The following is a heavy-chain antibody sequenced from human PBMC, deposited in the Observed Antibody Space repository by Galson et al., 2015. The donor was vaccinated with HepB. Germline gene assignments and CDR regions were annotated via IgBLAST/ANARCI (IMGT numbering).Heavy chain of an antibody. CDR1: GGSFSGYY. CDR2: INHSGST. J-gene: IGHJ5*02. D-gene: IGHD2-15*01. Sequence: ETLSLTCAVYGGSFSGYYWSWIRQPPGKGLEWIGEINHSGSTNYNPSLKSRVTISVDTSKNQFSLKLSSVTAADTAVYYCARERGAYCSGGSCQHRGWFDPWGQGTLVTVSS. V-gene: IGHV4-34*01. CDR3: ARERGAYCSGGSCQHRGWFDP.